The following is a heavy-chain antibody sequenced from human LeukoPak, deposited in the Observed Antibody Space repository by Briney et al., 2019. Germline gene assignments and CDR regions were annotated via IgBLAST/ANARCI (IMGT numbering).Heavy chain of an antibody. J-gene: IGHJ4*02. CDR1: GFTFSSYA. Sequence: PGGSLRLSCAASGFTFSSYAMSWVRQAPGKGLEWVANIKEDGSEKYYVDSVKGRFTISRDNAKNSLYLQMNSLRAEDTAVYYCARVNARPGTSWYFDYWGQGTLATVSS. D-gene: IGHD6-13*01. CDR2: IKEDGSEK. V-gene: IGHV3-7*01. CDR3: ARVNARPGTSWYFDY.